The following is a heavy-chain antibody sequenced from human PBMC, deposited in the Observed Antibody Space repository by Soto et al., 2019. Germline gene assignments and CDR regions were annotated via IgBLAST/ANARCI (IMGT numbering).Heavy chain of an antibody. CDR3: ARSEIAALWTYYFDY. CDR1: GGTFSSYA. CDR2: IIPIFGTA. J-gene: IGHJ4*02. Sequence: SVKVSCKASGGTFSSYAISWVRQAQGQGLEWMGGIIPIFGTANYAQKFQGRVTITADESTSTAYMELSSLRSEDTAVYYCARSEIAALWTYYFDYWGQGTLVTVSS. D-gene: IGHD6-6*01. V-gene: IGHV1-69*13.